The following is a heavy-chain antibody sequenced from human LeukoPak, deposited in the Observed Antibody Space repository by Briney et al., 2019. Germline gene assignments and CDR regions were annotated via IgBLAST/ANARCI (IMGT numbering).Heavy chain of an antibody. J-gene: IGHJ6*02. CDR2: ISSSGSTI. Sequence: GGSLRLSCAASGFTFSDYYMSWIRQAPGKGLEWVSYISSSGSTIYCADSVKGGFTISRDNAKNSLYLQMNSLRAEDTAVYYCARDSGTEDTAMVTVEYGMDVWGQGTTVTVSS. V-gene: IGHV3-11*01. CDR3: ARDSGTEDTAMVTVEYGMDV. CDR1: GFTFSDYY. D-gene: IGHD5-18*01.